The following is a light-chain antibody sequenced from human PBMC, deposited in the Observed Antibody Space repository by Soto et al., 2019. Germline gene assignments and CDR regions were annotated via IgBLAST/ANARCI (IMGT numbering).Light chain of an antibody. Sequence: QSVLTQPPSASGTPGQRVTISCSGSSSNIGSNTVNWYQQLPGTAPKLLIYSNNPRPSGVPDRFSGSKSGTSASLAISGLQSEDEADYYCAAWDDSFVVFGGGTKLTVL. CDR2: SNN. J-gene: IGLJ2*01. CDR3: AAWDDSFVV. CDR1: SSNIGSNT. V-gene: IGLV1-44*01.